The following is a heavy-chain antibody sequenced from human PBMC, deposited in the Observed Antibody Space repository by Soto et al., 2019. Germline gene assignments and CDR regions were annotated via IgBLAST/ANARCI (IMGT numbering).Heavy chain of an antibody. CDR1: GRSFSGYY. CDR2: INHSGST. J-gene: IGHJ4*02. V-gene: IGHV4-34*01. D-gene: IGHD4-17*01. CDR3: ARAYGGNSGVFDY. Sequence: QVQLQQWGAGLLKPSETLSLTCAVYGRSFSGYYWSWIRQPPGKGLEWIGEINHSGSTNYNPSIKSRVTISVDTSQNQFSLNLSSVTAADTAVYYGARAYGGNSGVFDYWGQGTLVTVSS.